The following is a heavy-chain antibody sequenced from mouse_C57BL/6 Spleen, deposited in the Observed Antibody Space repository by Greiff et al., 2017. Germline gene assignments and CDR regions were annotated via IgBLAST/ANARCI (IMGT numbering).Heavy chain of an antibody. V-gene: IGHV1-22*01. J-gene: IGHJ1*03. D-gene: IGHD1-1*01. Sequence: EVQLQQSGPELVKPGASVKMSCKACGYTFTDYNMHWVKQSHGKSLEWIGYINPNNGGTSYNQKFKGKATLTVNKSSSTAYMELRSLTSEDSAVYYCARVTTVVERYFDVWGTGTPVIVSS. CDR3: ARVTTVVERYFDV. CDR1: GYTFTDYN. CDR2: INPNNGGT.